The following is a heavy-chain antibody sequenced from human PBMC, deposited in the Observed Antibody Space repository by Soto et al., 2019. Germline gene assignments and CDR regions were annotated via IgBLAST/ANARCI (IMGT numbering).Heavy chain of an antibody. V-gene: IGHV4-34*01. CDR3: ARRYSYGFYYFDY. CDR1: GGSFSGYY. CDR2: INHSGRT. Sequence: QVQLQQWGAGLLKPSETLSLTCAVYGGSFSGYYWSWIRQPPWKGLEWIGEINHSGRTNYNPSLKSRVTISVDTSKNQFSMKLSSVTAADTAVYYCARRYSYGFYYFDYWGQGTLVTVSS. D-gene: IGHD5-18*01. J-gene: IGHJ4*02.